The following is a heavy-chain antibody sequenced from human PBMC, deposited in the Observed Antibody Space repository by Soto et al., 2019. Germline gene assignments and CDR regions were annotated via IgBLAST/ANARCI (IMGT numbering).Heavy chain of an antibody. D-gene: IGHD2-2*02. Sequence: ASVKVSCKASGYTFTSYGISWVRQAPGQGLEWMGWISAYNGNTNYAQKLQGRVTMTTDTSTSTAYMELRSLRSDDTAVYYCARDCKGIVVVPAAIQTNWFDPWGQETRVTVSS. CDR3: ARDCKGIVVVPAAIQTNWFDP. V-gene: IGHV1-18*01. J-gene: IGHJ5*02. CDR1: GYTFTSYG. CDR2: ISAYNGNT.